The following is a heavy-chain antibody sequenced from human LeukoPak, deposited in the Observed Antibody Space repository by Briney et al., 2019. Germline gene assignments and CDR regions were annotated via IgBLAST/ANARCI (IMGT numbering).Heavy chain of an antibody. J-gene: IGHJ4*02. CDR1: GXRFISYC. V-gene: IGHV5-51*01. D-gene: IGHD1-26*01. CDR3: ARQVGATLYFDY. CDR2: IYPGDSNT. Sequence: GESLKISFKGSGXRFISYCIGWVRQMPGKGLEWMGIIYPGDSNTRYSSSFQGQVTISADKSISTAYLQWSSLKASDTAMYYCARQVGATLYFDYWGQGTQVTVSS.